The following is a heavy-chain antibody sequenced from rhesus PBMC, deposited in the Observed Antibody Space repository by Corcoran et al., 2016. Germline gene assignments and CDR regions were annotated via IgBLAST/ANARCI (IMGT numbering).Heavy chain of an antibody. J-gene: IGHJ4*01. CDR3: ARAGYSNYVYFDY. Sequence: QVQLQESGPGLVKPSETLSLTCAVSGYSISSGYYWSWIRQPPGKGLEWIGYITYSGGTSYNPSLKSRVTISRDTSKNQFSLKLSSVTAADTAVYYCARAGYSNYVYFDYWGQGVLVTVSS. V-gene: IGHV4-122*02. D-gene: IGHD4-23*01. CDR2: ITYSGGT. CDR1: GYSISSGYY.